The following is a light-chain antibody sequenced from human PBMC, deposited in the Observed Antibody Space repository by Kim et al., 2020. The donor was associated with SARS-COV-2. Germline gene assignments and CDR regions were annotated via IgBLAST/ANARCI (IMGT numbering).Light chain of an antibody. CDR3: LLYSGGVVV. CDR1: TGAVTSGYY. J-gene: IGLJ2*01. Sequence: QAVVTQEPSLTVSPGGTVTLTCASITGAVTSGYYPNWLQQKPGQAPRTLIYNARNKHSWTPARFSGSLLGGKAALTLSGVQPEDEAEYYCLLYSGGVVVFGGGTRLTVL. V-gene: IGLV7-43*01. CDR2: NAR.